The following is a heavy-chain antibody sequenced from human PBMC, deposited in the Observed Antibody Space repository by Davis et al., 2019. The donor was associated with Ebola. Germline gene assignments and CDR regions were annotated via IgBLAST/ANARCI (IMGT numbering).Heavy chain of an antibody. Sequence: GESLKISCAASGFTFSSYAMSWVRQAPGKGLEWVSYISDSSTTIYYADSVKGRFTISRDNAKNSLYLQMNSLRAEDTAVYYCARHNVDTALDVWGQGTTVTVSS. CDR3: ARHNVDTALDV. CDR2: ISDSSTTI. J-gene: IGHJ6*02. V-gene: IGHV3-48*01. D-gene: IGHD5-18*01. CDR1: GFTFSSYA.